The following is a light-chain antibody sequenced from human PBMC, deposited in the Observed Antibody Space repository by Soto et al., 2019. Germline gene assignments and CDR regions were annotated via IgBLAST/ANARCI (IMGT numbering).Light chain of an antibody. J-gene: IGKJ1*01. Sequence: EIVLTQSPGTLSLSPGERATLSCRASQTVSNNYLAWYQQKPGQAPRLLIYGASSRATGIPDRFRGSGSGTAFTLTISRLEPEDFAVYFCQQYGSSWWTFGQGTKVEIK. CDR3: QQYGSSWWT. CDR1: QTVSNNY. V-gene: IGKV3-20*01. CDR2: GAS.